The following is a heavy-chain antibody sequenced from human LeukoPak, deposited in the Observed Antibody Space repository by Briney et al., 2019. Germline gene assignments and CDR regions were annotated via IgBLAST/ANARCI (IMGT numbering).Heavy chain of an antibody. CDR2: IYYSGST. D-gene: IGHD3-22*01. CDR1: GGSISSYY. J-gene: IGHJ3*02. Sequence: SETLSLTCTVSGGSISSYYWSWIRQPPGKGLEWIGYIYYSGSTNYNPSLKSRVTISVDTSKNQFSLKLSSVTAEDTAVYYCATVSHSSGYYFDAFDIWGQGTMVTVSS. V-gene: IGHV4-59*01. CDR3: ATVSHSSGYYFDAFDI.